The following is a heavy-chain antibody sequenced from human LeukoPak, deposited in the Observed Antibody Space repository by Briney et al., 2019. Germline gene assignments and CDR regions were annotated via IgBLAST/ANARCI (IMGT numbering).Heavy chain of an antibody. CDR3: ARDPGPSANYYCYGMDV. Sequence: GAPVKVSCKASGYTFTSYYMHWVRQAPGQGLEWMGIINPSGGSTSYAQKFQGRVTMTRDTSTSTVYMELSSLRSGDTAVYYCARDPGPSANYYCYGMDVWGQGTTVTVPS. CDR1: GYTFTSYY. V-gene: IGHV1-46*01. CDR2: INPSGGST. J-gene: IGHJ6*02.